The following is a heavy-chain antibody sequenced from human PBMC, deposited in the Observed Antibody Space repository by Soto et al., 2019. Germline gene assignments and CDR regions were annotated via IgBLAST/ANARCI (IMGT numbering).Heavy chain of an antibody. D-gene: IGHD6-19*01. CDR2: IYYSGST. V-gene: IGHV4-31*03. CDR1: GGSISSGGYY. CDR3: ARDGIAVAGYYYYGMDV. Sequence: PSETLSLTCTVSGGSISSGGYYWSWIRQHPGKGLEWIGYIYYSGSTYYNPSLKSRVTISVDTSKKQYYLKLSSVTTADTAVYYCARDGIAVAGYYYYGMDVWGQGTTVTVSS. J-gene: IGHJ6*02.